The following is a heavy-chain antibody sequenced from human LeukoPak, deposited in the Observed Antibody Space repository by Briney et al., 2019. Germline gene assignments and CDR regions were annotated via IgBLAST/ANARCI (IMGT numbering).Heavy chain of an antibody. V-gene: IGHV1-18*01. Sequence: ASVKVSCKASGYTFTSYGISWVRQAPGQGLEWMGWISAYNGNTNYAQKLQGRVTMTTDTSTSTAYMELRSLRSDDTAVYYCARTGPYVSPVSPLVPPSWFDPWGQGTLVTVSS. CDR1: GYTFTSYG. CDR3: ARTGPYVSPVSPLVPPSWFDP. CDR2: ISAYNGNT. J-gene: IGHJ5*02. D-gene: IGHD2-2*01.